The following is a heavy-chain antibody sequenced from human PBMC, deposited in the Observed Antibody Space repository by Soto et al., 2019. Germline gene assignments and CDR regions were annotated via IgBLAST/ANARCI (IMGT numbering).Heavy chain of an antibody. CDR2: IIPILGIA. CDR3: ARDGGGVVVPAADWYFDL. V-gene: IGHV1-69*02. CDR1: GGTFSSYT. D-gene: IGHD2-2*01. J-gene: IGHJ2*01. Sequence: QVQLVQSGAEVKKPGSSVKVSCKASGGTFSSYTISWVRQAPGQGLEWMGRIIPILGIANYAQKFQGRVTITADKSTGTAYMELSRLSSEETGVYYCARDGGGVVVPAADWYFDLWGRGTLVTVSS.